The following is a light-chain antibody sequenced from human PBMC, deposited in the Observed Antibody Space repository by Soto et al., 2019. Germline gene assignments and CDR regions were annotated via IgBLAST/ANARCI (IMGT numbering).Light chain of an antibody. Sequence: QSALTQPASVSGSPGQSIAISCTGTSSDVGGYDYVSWYQQHPGKAPKLMIYDVSNRPSGVSNRFSGSKSGNTASLTISGLEAEDEADYYCSSYTDSMANVFGTGTKLTVL. V-gene: IGLV2-14*01. CDR1: SSDVGGYDY. J-gene: IGLJ1*01. CDR3: SSYTDSMANV. CDR2: DVS.